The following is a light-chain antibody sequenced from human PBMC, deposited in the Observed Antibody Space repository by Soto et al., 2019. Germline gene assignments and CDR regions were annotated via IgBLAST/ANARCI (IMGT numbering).Light chain of an antibody. CDR3: SSYTTSRTYV. CDR1: SSDVGTYNR. V-gene: IGLV2-18*02. Sequence: QSALTQPPSVSGSPGQSVTISCTGTSSDVGTYNRVSWYQQSPGTAPKLMIYEVDNRPSGVPDRFSGSKSGNTASLTISGLQAEDEAEYYCSSYTTSRTYVFGTGTKLTVL. CDR2: EVD. J-gene: IGLJ1*01.